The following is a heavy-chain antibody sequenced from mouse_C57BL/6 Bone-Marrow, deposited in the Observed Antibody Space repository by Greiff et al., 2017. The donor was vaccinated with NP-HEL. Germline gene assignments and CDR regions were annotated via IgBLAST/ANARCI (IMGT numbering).Heavy chain of an antibody. Sequence: EVMLVESGGDLVKPGGSLKLSCAASGFTFSSYGMSWVRQTPDKRLEWVATISSGGSYTYSPDSVKGRFTISRDNAKNTLYLQMSSLKSEDTAMYYCARQGYYGSSYYAMDYWGQGTSVTVSS. D-gene: IGHD1-1*01. CDR2: ISSGGSYT. CDR1: GFTFSSYG. J-gene: IGHJ4*01. CDR3: ARQGYYGSSYYAMDY. V-gene: IGHV5-6*01.